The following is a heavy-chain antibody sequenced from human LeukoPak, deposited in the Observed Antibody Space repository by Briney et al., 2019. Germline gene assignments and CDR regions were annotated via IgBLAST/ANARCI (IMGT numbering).Heavy chain of an antibody. CDR1: GGSISSYY. J-gene: IGHJ4*02. CDR3: ARFKWEPFFDY. CDR2: IYYSGST. Sequence: PSETLSLTCTVSGGSISSYYWSWIRQPPGKGLEWIGYIYYSGSTNYSPSLKSRVTISIHTSKNQFSLKLSSVTAADTAVYYCARFKWEPFFDYWGQGALVTVSS. D-gene: IGHD1-26*01. V-gene: IGHV4-59*01.